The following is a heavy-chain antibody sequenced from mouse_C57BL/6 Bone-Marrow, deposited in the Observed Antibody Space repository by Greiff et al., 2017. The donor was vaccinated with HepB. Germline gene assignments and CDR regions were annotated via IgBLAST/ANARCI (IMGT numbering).Heavy chain of an antibody. J-gene: IGHJ4*01. V-gene: IGHV1-18*01. CDR1: GYTFTDYN. D-gene: IGHD2-2*01. Sequence: EVQLQLSGPELVKPGASVKIPCKASGYTFTDYNMDWVKQSHGKSLEWIGDINPNNGGTIYNQKFKGKATLTVDKSSSTAYMELRSLTSEDTAVYYCARDGSTMVTTGYYAMDYWGQGTSVTVSS. CDR2: INPNNGGT. CDR3: ARDGSTMVTTGYYAMDY.